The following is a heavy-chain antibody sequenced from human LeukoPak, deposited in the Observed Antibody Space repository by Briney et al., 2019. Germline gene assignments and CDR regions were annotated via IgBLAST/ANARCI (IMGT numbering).Heavy chain of an antibody. V-gene: IGHV3-23*01. CDR3: ARRNYGIAFDY. Sequence: PGGSLRLSCAASGFTFSSYGMSWVRQAPGKGLEWVSAISGSGGSTYYADSVKGRFTISRDNAKNSLYLQMNSLRAEDTAVYYCARRNYGIAFDYWGQGTLVTVSS. J-gene: IGHJ4*02. CDR2: ISGSGGST. D-gene: IGHD6-13*01. CDR1: GFTFSSYG.